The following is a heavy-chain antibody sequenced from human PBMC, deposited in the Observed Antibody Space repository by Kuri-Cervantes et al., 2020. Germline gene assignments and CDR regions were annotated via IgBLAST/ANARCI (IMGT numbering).Heavy chain of an antibody. V-gene: IGHV3-30-3*01. D-gene: IGHD3-22*01. CDR2: ISYDGSNK. CDR1: GFTFSSYA. Sequence: GESLKISCAASGFTFSSYAMHWVRQAPGKGPEWVAVISYDGSNKYYADSVKGRLTISRDNSKNTLYLQMNSLRAEDTAVYYCARDGDSSGYWPYYYYGMDVWGQGTTVTVSS. J-gene: IGHJ6*02. CDR3: ARDGDSSGYWPYYYYGMDV.